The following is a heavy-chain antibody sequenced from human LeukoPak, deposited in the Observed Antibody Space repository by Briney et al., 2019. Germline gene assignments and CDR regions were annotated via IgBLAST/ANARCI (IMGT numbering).Heavy chain of an antibody. Sequence: GGSLRLSCAASGFTFSSYAMSWVRQAPGKGLEWVSAISGWGGNTYYAHSLKGGFTITTDNSKNTLYLQTNSLRAEDTAVYYCAKSGAYSGSYEDYWGQGTLVTVSS. CDR3: AKSGAYSGSYEDY. V-gene: IGHV3-23*01. CDR1: GFTFSSYA. D-gene: IGHD1-26*01. J-gene: IGHJ4*02. CDR2: ISGWGGNT.